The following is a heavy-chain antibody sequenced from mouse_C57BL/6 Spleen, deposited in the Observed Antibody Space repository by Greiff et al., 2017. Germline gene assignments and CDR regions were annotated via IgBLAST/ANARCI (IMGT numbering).Heavy chain of an antibody. CDR1: GFNIKDYY. J-gene: IGHJ2*01. CDR3: ARCAWYDYDEDY. Sequence: VQLKEPGAELVKPGASVKLSCTASGFNIKDYYMHWVKQRTEQGLEWIGRIDPADGETKYAPKFQGKATVTADTSSNTAYLQLSSLTSENTAVYYCARCAWYDYDEDYWGQGTTLTVSS. V-gene: IGHV14-2*01. CDR2: IDPADGET. D-gene: IGHD2-4*01.